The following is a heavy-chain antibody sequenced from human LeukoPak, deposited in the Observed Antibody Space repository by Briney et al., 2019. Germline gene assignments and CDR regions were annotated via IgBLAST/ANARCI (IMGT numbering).Heavy chain of an antibody. J-gene: IGHJ4*02. CDR1: GLTVSRHY. D-gene: IGHD6-13*01. CDR2: ISTGGST. V-gene: IGHV3-53*01. CDR3: AKTLQGIAAAGGFDY. Sequence: GGSLRLSCAASGLTVSRHYMTWVRQAPGKGLEWLSVISTGGSTNYADSVKGRFTISRDNSKNTLYLQMNSLRAEDTAVYYCAKTLQGIAAAGGFDYWGQGTLVTVSS.